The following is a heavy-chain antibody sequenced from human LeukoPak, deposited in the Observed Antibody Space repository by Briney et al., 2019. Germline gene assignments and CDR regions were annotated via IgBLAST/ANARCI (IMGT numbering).Heavy chain of an antibody. D-gene: IGHD6-19*01. J-gene: IGHJ1*01. Sequence: GASVKVSCKASGYTFTSYGISWVRQAPGQGLEWMGWISAYNGNTNYAQKLQGRVTMTTDTSTSTAYMELRSLRSDDTAVYYCATKSSGWYAGYFQHWGQGTLVTVSS. CDR2: ISAYNGNT. CDR3: ATKSSGWYAGYFQH. V-gene: IGHV1-18*01. CDR1: GYTFTSYG.